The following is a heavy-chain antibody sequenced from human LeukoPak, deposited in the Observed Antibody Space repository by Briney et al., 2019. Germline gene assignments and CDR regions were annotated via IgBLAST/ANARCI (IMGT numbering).Heavy chain of an antibody. CDR1: GGSFSGYY. CDR2: INHSGST. V-gene: IGHV4-34*01. Sequence: SETLSLTCAVYGGSFSGYYWSWIRQPPGKGLEWIGEINHSGSTNYNPSLKSRVTISVDTSKNQFSMKLSSVTAADTAVYYCARLLRGDRDTAMVTMIVVRAKPGAFDSWGQGTMVTVSS. D-gene: IGHD5-18*01. J-gene: IGHJ3*02. CDR3: ARLLRGDRDTAMVTMIVVRAKPGAFDS.